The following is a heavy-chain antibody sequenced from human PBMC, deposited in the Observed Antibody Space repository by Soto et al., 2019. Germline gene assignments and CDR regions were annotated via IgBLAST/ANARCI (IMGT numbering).Heavy chain of an antibody. J-gene: IGHJ6*02. CDR2: IYSSGST. Sequence: SETLSLTCRVSTGSINGYYWNWIRQSPGKGLEWIAFIYSSGSTNYNPSLKSRATISVDRSKNQVSLKLTSVTAADTAVYYCARGKRDSTSCLDVWGQGNTVTVSS. CDR3: ARGKRDSTSCLDV. CDR1: TGSINGYY. D-gene: IGHD2-2*01. V-gene: IGHV4-59*01.